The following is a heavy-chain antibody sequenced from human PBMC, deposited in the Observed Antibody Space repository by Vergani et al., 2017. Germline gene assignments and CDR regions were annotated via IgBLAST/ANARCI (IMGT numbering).Heavy chain of an antibody. CDR2: IYTSGST. D-gene: IGHD1-26*01. Sequence: QVPLQESGPGLVKPSQTLSLTCTVSGSSISSGSYYWSWLRQPAGKGLEWIGRIYTSGSTNYNPALKSRVTISVDTSKNQFSLKLSSVTAADTAVYYCARGHGTFDYWGQGTLVTVSS. CDR1: GSSISSGSYY. J-gene: IGHJ4*02. CDR3: ARGHGTFDY. V-gene: IGHV4-61*02.